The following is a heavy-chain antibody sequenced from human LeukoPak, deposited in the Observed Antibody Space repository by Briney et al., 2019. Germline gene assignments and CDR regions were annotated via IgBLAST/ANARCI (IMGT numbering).Heavy chain of an antibody. Sequence: ASVKVSCKASGYTFTRYAMNWVRQAPGQGLEWMGWINTDTGNPTYVQGFTGRFVFSLDTSVSTAYLQISLLKAEDTAVYYCARGSGPSAFDIWGQGTMVTVS. CDR2: INTDTGNP. CDR3: ARGSGPSAFDI. D-gene: IGHD7-27*01. J-gene: IGHJ3*02. CDR1: GYTFTRYA. V-gene: IGHV7-4-1*02.